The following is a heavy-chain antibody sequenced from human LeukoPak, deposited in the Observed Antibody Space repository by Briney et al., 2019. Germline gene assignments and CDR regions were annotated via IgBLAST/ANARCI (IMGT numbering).Heavy chain of an antibody. CDR2: ISGSGGST. CDR3: AKGGYSYGYHTH. D-gene: IGHD5-18*01. V-gene: IGHV3-23*01. Sequence: RPGGSLRLSCAASGFTFSSYAMSWVRQAPGKGLEWVSAISGSGGSTYYADSVKGRFTISRDNSKNTLYLQMNSLRAEDTAVYYCAKGGYSYGYHTHWGQGTLVTVSS. CDR1: GFTFSSYA. J-gene: IGHJ4*02.